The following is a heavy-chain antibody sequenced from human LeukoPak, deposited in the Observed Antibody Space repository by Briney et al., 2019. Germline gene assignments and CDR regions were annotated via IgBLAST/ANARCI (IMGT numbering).Heavy chain of an antibody. J-gene: IGHJ4*02. V-gene: IGHV3-23*01. CDR1: GLTFYSYG. CDR2: ISGSGDTT. D-gene: IGHD1-14*01. CDR3: AKGHSAHGTGFDC. Sequence: GGSLRLSCAASGLTFYSYGMSWVRQAPGKGLEWVSGISGSGDTTYYADSVKGRFTISRDNSKNTLFLQMNSLRVEDTAVYYCAKGHSAHGTGFDCWGQGTWSPSPQ.